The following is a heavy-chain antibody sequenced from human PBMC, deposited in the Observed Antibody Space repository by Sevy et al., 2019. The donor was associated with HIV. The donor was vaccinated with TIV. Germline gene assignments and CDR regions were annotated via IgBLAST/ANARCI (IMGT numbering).Heavy chain of an antibody. J-gene: IGHJ6*02. CDR3: ARDHSMVVRFATPSPRDYYAMGV. D-gene: IGHD2-15*01. V-gene: IGHV3-33*01. CDR2: ISSDGGKK. Sequence: GGSLRLSCAASGFTFSSYAIHWVRQAPGKGLEWVAVISSDGGKKYFADSVKGRFAISRDNSKNTLYLQMTSLTAADTAVYYCARDHSMVVRFATPSPRDYYAMGVWGQGTTVTVSS. CDR1: GFTFSSYA.